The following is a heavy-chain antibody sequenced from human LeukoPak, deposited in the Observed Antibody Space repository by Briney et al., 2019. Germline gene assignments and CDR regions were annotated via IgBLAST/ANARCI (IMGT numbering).Heavy chain of an antibody. Sequence: AASVKVSCKTSGYSSIDYYIHWVRQAPGQGLEWMGWINSNSADTNYAQNFQGRVTMTRDTSISTAYMELSRLRSDDTALYYCARIGISARGTNFHHWGQGTLVTVSS. D-gene: IGHD6-13*01. CDR3: ARIGISARGTNFHH. J-gene: IGHJ1*01. CDR2: INSNSADT. V-gene: IGHV1-2*02. CDR1: GYSSIDYY.